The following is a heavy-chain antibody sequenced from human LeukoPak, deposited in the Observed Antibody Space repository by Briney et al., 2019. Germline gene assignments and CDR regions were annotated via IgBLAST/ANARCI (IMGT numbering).Heavy chain of an antibody. J-gene: IGHJ4*02. D-gene: IGHD3-9*01. V-gene: IGHV3-48*03. CDR2: ISSSGTTI. Sequence: PGGSLRLSCAASGFTFDDYGMSWVRQAPGKGLEWVSDISSSGTTIDYADSVKGRFTISRDNAKNSLRLQMNSLRAEDTAVYYCARVGFDFSFGYWGQGTLVTVSS. CDR1: GFTFDDYG. CDR3: ARVGFDFSFGY.